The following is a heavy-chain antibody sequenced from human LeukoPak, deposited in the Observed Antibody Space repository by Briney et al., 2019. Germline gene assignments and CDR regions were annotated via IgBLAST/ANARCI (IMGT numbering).Heavy chain of an antibody. J-gene: IGHJ6*03. Sequence: GESLQISCQVSGCSFISYWIGGVRQMPGKGLEWMGIVFPADSETKYSPSFQGQVTISADKSTTTAYLQWSSLKASDTAMYYCARLDVVTGAQTWGVHNYYMDVWGKGTTVIVSS. CDR1: GCSFISYW. CDR3: ARLDVVTGAQTWGVHNYYMDV. CDR2: VFPADSET. V-gene: IGHV5-51*01. D-gene: IGHD3-9*01.